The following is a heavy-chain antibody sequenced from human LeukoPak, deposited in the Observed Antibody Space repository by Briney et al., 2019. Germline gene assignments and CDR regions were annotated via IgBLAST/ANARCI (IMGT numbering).Heavy chain of an antibody. CDR1: GGSISSGDYY. V-gene: IGHV4-30-4*02. Sequence: SETLSLTCTVSGGSISSGDYYWSWIRQPPGKGLEWIAYMYYSGSTYYNPSLKSRVTMSADTSKNQFSLKLSSVTAADTAVYYCAREGGYNSGLYYYYGMDVWGQGTTVTVSS. CDR3: AREGGYNSGLYYYYGMDV. J-gene: IGHJ6*02. D-gene: IGHD5-24*01. CDR2: MYYSGST.